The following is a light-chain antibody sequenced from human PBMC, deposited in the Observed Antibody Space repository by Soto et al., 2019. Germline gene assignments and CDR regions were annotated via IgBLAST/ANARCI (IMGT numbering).Light chain of an antibody. V-gene: IGKV1-39*01. CDR1: QTISTY. CDR2: GAS. Sequence: DIQMTQSPSSLSASVGDRVTISCRASQTISTYLTWYQHKRGNAPKLLIFGASSVHSGVPSRFIGSGSGTDFTLTISDLQPEDFAPYYCQQSYETPHTFGGGTKVDIK. J-gene: IGKJ4*01. CDR3: QQSYETPHT.